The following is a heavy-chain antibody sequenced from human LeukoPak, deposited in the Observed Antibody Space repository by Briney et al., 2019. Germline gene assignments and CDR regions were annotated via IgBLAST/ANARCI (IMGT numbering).Heavy chain of an antibody. Sequence: GGSLRLSCVVSGFSFSTYSLNWIRQAPGKGLEWVSSISSTSSYIYYADSVKGRFTISRDNARNSLYLQMNSLRAEDTAVYFCARDSEIAVTGTSFYWGQGTLVTVTS. J-gene: IGHJ4*02. V-gene: IGHV3-21*06. CDR1: GFSFSTYS. D-gene: IGHD6-19*01. CDR3: ARDSEIAVTGTSFY. CDR2: ISSTSSYI.